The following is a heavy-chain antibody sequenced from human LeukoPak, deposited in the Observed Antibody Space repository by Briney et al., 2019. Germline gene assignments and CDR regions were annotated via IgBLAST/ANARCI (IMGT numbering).Heavy chain of an antibody. Sequence: ASVKVSCKASGYTLTEYYIHWVRQAPGQGPEWMGFIIPDSGGTTYQQNFQGRVTMTRDTSISTFYMELSSLRPDDTAVYYCSTEDKYCTGANCGVFWGQGTLVTVSS. CDR2: IIPDSGGT. V-gene: IGHV1-2*02. CDR3: STEDKYCTGANCGVF. D-gene: IGHD2-8*02. CDR1: GYTLTEYY. J-gene: IGHJ4*02.